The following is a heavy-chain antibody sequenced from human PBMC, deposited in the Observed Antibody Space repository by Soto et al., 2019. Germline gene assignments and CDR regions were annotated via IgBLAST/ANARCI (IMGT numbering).Heavy chain of an antibody. Sequence: GGSLRLSCAASGFTFEAYSLHWVRPLPGKGLEWVAGISGDSGSSGYADSVRGRFTVSRDNAKNSLFLQMNSLRAEDTAVYYCARGIDYEYYGMDVWGQGTTVTVSS. CDR1: GFTFEAYS. CDR2: ISGDSGSS. CDR3: ARGIDYEYYGMDV. V-gene: IGHV3-9*01. J-gene: IGHJ6*02.